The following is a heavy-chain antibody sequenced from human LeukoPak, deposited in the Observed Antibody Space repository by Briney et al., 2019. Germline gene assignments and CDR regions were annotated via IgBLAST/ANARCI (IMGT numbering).Heavy chain of an antibody. Sequence: PGGSLRLSCAASGFTFSSYSMNWVRQAPGKGLEWVSYISSSSSTIYYADSVKGRFTISRDNAKNSLYLQMNSLRAEDTAVYYCARDDYSSGWNPFDYWGQGTLVTVSS. CDR1: GFTFSSYS. J-gene: IGHJ4*02. V-gene: IGHV3-48*01. CDR2: ISSSSSTI. CDR3: ARDDYSSGWNPFDY. D-gene: IGHD6-19*01.